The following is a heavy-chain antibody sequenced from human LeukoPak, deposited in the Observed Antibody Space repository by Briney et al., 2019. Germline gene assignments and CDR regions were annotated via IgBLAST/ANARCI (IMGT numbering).Heavy chain of an antibody. CDR3: ATHTISGVVTYASLI. Sequence: ASVKVSCKLSGYTGIELSMHWVRQVPGKGLEWMGGFDPEDGETKYAQKFQGRVTMTEDTSTDTAYMELSRLTSEDTAVYYCATHTISGVVTYASLIWGRGTLVTVSS. J-gene: IGHJ3*02. CDR1: GYTGIELS. CDR2: FDPEDGET. D-gene: IGHD3-3*01. V-gene: IGHV1-24*01.